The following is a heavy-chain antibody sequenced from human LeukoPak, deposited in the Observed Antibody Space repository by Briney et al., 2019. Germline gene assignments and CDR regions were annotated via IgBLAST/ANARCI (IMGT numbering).Heavy chain of an antibody. V-gene: IGHV3-20*04. D-gene: IGHD6-6*01. CDR2: INCNGGST. CDR3: ARRHYSSSSLGGPFDL. Sequence: PGGSLRLSCAASGFTFDDYGMGWVRQAPGKGLEWVSGINCNGGSTGYADSVKGRFTISRDSAKNTLYLQMNSLRAEDTALYFCARRHYSSSSLGGPFDLWGQGTLVTVSS. CDR1: GFTFDDYG. J-gene: IGHJ4*02.